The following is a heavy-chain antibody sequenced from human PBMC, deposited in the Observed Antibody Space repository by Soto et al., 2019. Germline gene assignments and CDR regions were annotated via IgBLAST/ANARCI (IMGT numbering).Heavy chain of an antibody. V-gene: IGHV3-72*01. CDR3: ARSIKRSSGWYLSEVYYYYYGMDV. D-gene: IGHD6-19*01. J-gene: IGHJ6*02. CDR1: GFTLSDHY. Sequence: GGSLRLSCAGSGFTLSDHYIDWVRQAPGKGLEWVGRSRDKAQGYSTAYAASVKGRFTTSRDESKNSVYLQMNSLRSEDTAVYYCARSIKRSSGWYLSEVYYYYYGMDVWGQGTTVTVS. CDR2: SRDKAQGYST.